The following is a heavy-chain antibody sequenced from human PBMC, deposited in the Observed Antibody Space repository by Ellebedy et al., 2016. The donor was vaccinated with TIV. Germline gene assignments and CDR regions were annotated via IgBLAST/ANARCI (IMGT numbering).Heavy chain of an antibody. D-gene: IGHD3-16*01. J-gene: IGHJ6*03. CDR3: ARDLEEGFYYYYYMDV. CDR2: INPNSGGT. CDR1: GYTFTGYY. Sequence: ASVKVSXKASGYTFTGYYMHWVRQAPGQGLEWMGWINPNSGGTNYAQKFQGRVTMTRDTSISTAYMELSRLRSDDTAVYYCARDLEEGFYYYYYMDVWGKGTTVTVSS. V-gene: IGHV1-2*02.